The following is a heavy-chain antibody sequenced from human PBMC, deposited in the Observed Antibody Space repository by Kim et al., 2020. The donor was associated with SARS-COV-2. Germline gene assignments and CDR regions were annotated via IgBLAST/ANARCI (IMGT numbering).Heavy chain of an antibody. Sequence: GGSLRLSCEASGFTFSSYAMSWVRQAPGKGPEWVSGISGSGGTTYYADSVKGRFTFSRDNSKNTLYLQMNRLRTEDTAVYYCAKGSSWTTGIETAGSLFDIWGQGALVTVSP. CDR3: AKGSSWTTGIETAGSLFDI. D-gene: IGHD6-13*01. CDR1: GFTFSSYA. V-gene: IGHV3-23*01. J-gene: IGHJ4*02. CDR2: ISGSGGTT.